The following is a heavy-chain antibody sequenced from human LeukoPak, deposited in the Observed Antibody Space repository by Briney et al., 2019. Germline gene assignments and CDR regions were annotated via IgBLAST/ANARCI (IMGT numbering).Heavy chain of an antibody. V-gene: IGHV3-7*04. CDR1: GFTLSRYW. CDR2: IKHDGSEK. J-gene: IGHJ4*02. CDR3: ARDRDYYNYFEY. D-gene: IGHD3-10*01. Sequence: GGSLRLSCAASGFTLSRYWMSWVRQAPGKGLDWVANIKHDGSEKYYVDSVKGRFTISRDNAKNSLYLQMNSLRGEDTAVYYCARDRDYYNYFEYWGQGTLVTVSS.